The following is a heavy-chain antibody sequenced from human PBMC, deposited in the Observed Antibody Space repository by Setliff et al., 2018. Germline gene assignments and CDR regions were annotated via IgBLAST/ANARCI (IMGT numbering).Heavy chain of an antibody. CDR3: ARDSSGSYYNVYYYYYYYMGV. Sequence: LSLTCTVSGGSISSGGYYWSWIRQHPGKGLEWIGYIYYSGSTNYNPSLKSRVTISVDTSKNQFSLKLSSVTAADTAVYYCARDSSGSYYNVYYYYYYYMGVWGKGTTVTVSS. CDR1: GGSISSGGYY. V-gene: IGHV4-61*08. J-gene: IGHJ6*03. D-gene: IGHD3-10*01. CDR2: IYYSGST.